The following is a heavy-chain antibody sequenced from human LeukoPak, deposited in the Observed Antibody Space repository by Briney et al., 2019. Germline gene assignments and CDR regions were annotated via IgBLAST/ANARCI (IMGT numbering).Heavy chain of an antibody. J-gene: IGHJ6*03. CDR1: GFTLSSNG. V-gene: IGHV3-21*01. CDR3: ARTYSSGWYDLYYMDV. Sequence: PGGSLRLSCAASGFTLSSNGISWVRQAPGKGLEWVSSTSSTGSYMYYEDSVKGRFTISRDNAKNSLLLQMNSLRAEDTAVYYCARTYSSGWYDLYYMDVWGKGTTVTVSS. D-gene: IGHD6-19*01. CDR2: TSSTGSYM.